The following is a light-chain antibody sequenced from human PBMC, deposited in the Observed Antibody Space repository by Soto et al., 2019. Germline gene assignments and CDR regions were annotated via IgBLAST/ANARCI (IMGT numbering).Light chain of an antibody. Sequence: EIVMTQSPATLSVSPGEGATLSCRASQSVISKLAWDQQKPGQSPILLIYDVSDRATGIPARFSGSGSGTDFTLTISSLEPEDVAVYYCQHRRAWPVT. J-gene: IGKJ3*01. CDR1: QSVISK. V-gene: IGKV3-11*01. CDR3: QHRRAWPVT. CDR2: DVS.